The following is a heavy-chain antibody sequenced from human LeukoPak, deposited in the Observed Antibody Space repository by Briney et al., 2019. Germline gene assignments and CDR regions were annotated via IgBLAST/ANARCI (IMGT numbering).Heavy chain of an antibody. V-gene: IGHV3-48*01. J-gene: IGHJ5*02. Sequence: PGGSLRLSCAASGFTFSSYNTNWVRQAPGKGLEWVSYISSGSSTIYYADSVKGRFTISRDNAKNSLYLQMNSLRAEDTAVYYCARTMSSSWYNWFDPWGQGTLVTVSS. D-gene: IGHD6-13*01. CDR3: ARTMSSSWYNWFDP. CDR1: GFTFSSYN. CDR2: ISSGSSTI.